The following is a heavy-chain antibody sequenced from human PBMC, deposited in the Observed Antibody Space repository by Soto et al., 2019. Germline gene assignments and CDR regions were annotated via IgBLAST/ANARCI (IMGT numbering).Heavy chain of an antibody. V-gene: IGHV4-38-2*02. CDR3: ARENYYNGSGYYYSFAY. CDR1: GYSISSCDS. J-gene: IGHJ4*01. Sequence: AESLSLTCAVSGYSISSCDSWCLIRQPRGKGLEGIVNIFHSGTTYYNPSLKNRVTISVDTSQNHFSLQLSSVTAADTAVYYCARENYYNGSGYYYSFAYWGHGTLVTVSS. D-gene: IGHD3-22*01. CDR2: IFHSGTT.